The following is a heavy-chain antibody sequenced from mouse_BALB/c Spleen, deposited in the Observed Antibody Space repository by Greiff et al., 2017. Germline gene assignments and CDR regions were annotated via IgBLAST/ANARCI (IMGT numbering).Heavy chain of an antibody. Sequence: QVQLKQSGAELAKPGASVKMSCKASGYTFTSYWMHWVKQRPGQGLEWIGYINPSTGYTEYNQKFKDKATLTADKSSSTAYMQLSSLTSEDSAVYYCARGSYYAMDYWGQGTSVTVSS. V-gene: IGHV1-7*01. CDR1: GYTFTSYW. CDR2: INPSTGYT. CDR3: ARGSYYAMDY. J-gene: IGHJ4*01.